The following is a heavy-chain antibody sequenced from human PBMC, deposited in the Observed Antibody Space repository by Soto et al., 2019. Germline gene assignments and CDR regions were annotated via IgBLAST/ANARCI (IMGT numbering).Heavy chain of an antibody. CDR1: GFTFSSYA. V-gene: IGHV3-30-3*01. CDR2: ISYDGSNK. J-gene: IGHJ6*02. CDR3: ARDPGGYSGHYGMDV. Sequence: PGGSLRLSCAASGFTFSSYAMHWVRQAPGKGLEWVAVISYDGSNKYYADSVKGRFTISRDNSKNTLYLQMNSPRAEDTAVYYCARDPGGYSGHYGMDVWGQGTTVTVSS. D-gene: IGHD5-12*01.